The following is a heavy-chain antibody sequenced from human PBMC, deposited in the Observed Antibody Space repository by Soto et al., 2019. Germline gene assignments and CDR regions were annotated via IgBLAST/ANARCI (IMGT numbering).Heavy chain of an antibody. Sequence: QVQLVQSGAEVKKPGASVKVSCKTSGYTFTSYSISWVRQAPGQGLEWMGWINVYNGNTKYAQNLLGRVTMTTDTSTSTAYMELRSLRSDDTAVYYCARDLAVGWFDPWGQGTLVTVSS. D-gene: IGHD2-2*01. CDR3: ARDLAVGWFDP. V-gene: IGHV1-18*01. CDR2: INVYNGNT. J-gene: IGHJ5*02. CDR1: GYTFTSYS.